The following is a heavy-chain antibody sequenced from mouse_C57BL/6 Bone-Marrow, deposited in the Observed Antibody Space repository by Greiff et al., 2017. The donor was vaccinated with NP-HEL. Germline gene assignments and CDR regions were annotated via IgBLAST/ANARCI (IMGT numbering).Heavy chain of an antibody. D-gene: IGHD1-1*01. V-gene: IGHV3-1*01. CDR1: GYSITSGYD. CDR2: ISYSGST. J-gene: IGHJ2*01. CDR3: ARGLITTFDY. Sequence: EVKLQESGPGMVKPSQSLSLTCTVTGYSITSGYDWHWIRHFPGNKLEWMGYISYSGSTNYNPSLKSRISITHDTSKNHFFLKLNSVTTEDTATYYCARGLITTFDYWGQGTTLTVSS.